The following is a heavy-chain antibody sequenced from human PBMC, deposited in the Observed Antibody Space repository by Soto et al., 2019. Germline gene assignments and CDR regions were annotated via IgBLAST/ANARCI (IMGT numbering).Heavy chain of an antibody. CDR3: ARVTSMIRGVIDKGCDP. CDR1: GGTFSSYA. CDR2: IIPMYGPA. Sequence: QVPLVQSGAEVKKPGSSVTVSCKASGGTFSSYAIHWVRQAPGQGLEWMGGIIPMYGPAKYAQRFQGRVTITAAEYTTTVYIELTRLTSQDTAVYYCARVTSMIRGVIDKGCDPWCHGNLVTVSS. J-gene: IGHJ5*02. V-gene: IGHV1-69*01. D-gene: IGHD3-10*01.